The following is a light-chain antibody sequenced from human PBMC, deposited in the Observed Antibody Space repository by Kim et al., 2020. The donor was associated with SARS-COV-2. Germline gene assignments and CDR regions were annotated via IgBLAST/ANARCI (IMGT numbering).Light chain of an antibody. V-gene: IGKV1-8*01. Sequence: ASTGDRVTFTCRASQDIASYLAWYQQKPGKAPNLLIYAASTLHTGVPSRFSGSGSGTDFTLTITSLQSEDFATYYCQRYYSYPRTFGQGTKVDIK. CDR2: AAS. CDR3: QRYYSYPRT. CDR1: QDIASY. J-gene: IGKJ1*01.